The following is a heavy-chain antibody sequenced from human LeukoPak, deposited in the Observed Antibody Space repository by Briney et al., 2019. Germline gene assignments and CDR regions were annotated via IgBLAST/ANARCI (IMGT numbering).Heavy chain of an antibody. CDR1: GFTFSSYA. D-gene: IGHD6-19*01. Sequence: PGASLRLSCAASGFTFSSYAMSWVRQAPGRGLEWVSAISGSGGSTYYADSVKGRFTISRDNSKNTLYLQMNSLRAEDTAVYYCAKATEWLVPNWFDPWGQGTLVTASS. CDR3: AKATEWLVPNWFDP. V-gene: IGHV3-23*01. J-gene: IGHJ5*02. CDR2: ISGSGGST.